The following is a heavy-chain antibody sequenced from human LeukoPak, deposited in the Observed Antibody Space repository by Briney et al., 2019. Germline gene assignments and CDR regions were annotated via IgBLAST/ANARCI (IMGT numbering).Heavy chain of an antibody. V-gene: IGHV1-69*04. CDR2: IIPILGIA. D-gene: IGHD2-2*01. CDR1: GGTFSSYT. Sequence: ASVKVSCKASGGTFSSYTISWVRQAPGQGLEWMGRIIPILGIANYAQKFQGRVTITADRSTSTAYMELSSLRSEDTAVYYCAREDIVVVPAGEFNWFDPWGQGTLVTVSS. CDR3: AREDIVVVPAGEFNWFDP. J-gene: IGHJ5*02.